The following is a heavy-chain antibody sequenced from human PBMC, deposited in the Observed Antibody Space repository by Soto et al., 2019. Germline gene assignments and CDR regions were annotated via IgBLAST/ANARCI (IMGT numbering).Heavy chain of an antibody. CDR2: ISGSGGST. J-gene: IGHJ1*01. CDR3: AKIDYDFWSGYYTRYFQH. CDR1: GFTFSSYA. Sequence: GGSLRLSCAASGFTFSSYAMSWVRQAPGKGLEWVSAISGSGGSTYYADSVKGRFTISRDNSKNTLYLQMNSLRAEDTAVYYCAKIDYDFWSGYYTRYFQHWGQGTLVTVSS. V-gene: IGHV3-23*01. D-gene: IGHD3-3*01.